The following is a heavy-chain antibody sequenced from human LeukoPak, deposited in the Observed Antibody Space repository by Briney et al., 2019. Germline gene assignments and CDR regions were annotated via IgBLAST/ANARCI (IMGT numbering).Heavy chain of an antibody. J-gene: IGHJ4*02. Sequence: ASVKVSCKASGYTFTSYDINWVRQATGQGLEWMGWMNPNSGNTGYAQKFQGRVTVTRNTSISTAYMELSSLRSEDTAVYYCARDQLLQDFDYWGQGTLVTVSS. D-gene: IGHD2-2*01. CDR3: ARDQLLQDFDY. V-gene: IGHV1-8*01. CDR1: GYTFTSYD. CDR2: MNPNSGNT.